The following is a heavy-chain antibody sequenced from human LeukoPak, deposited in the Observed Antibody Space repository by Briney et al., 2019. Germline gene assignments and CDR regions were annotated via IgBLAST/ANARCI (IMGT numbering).Heavy chain of an antibody. Sequence: GASVKVSCKSSGGTFSNHAISWVRQAPGQGLEWMGGIISMFGTTNYAQKFQGRVTMTRDTSTSTTYMELRSLRSDDTAVYYCARDLKRGYSSGRYSWGTGSSNDFWGQGTLVTVSS. CDR2: IISMFGTT. V-gene: IGHV1-69*05. CDR3: ARDLKRGYSSGRYSWGTGSSNDF. D-gene: IGHD6-19*01. CDR1: GGTFSNHA. J-gene: IGHJ4*02.